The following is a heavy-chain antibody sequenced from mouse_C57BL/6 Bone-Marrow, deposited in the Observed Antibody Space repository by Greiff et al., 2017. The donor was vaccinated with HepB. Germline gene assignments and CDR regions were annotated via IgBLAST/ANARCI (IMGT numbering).Heavy chain of an antibody. D-gene: IGHD2-1*01. CDR2: IHPNSGST. J-gene: IGHJ3*01. CDR1: GYTFTSYW. V-gene: IGHV1-64*01. Sequence: QVQLKQPGAELVKPGASVKLSCKASGYTFTSYWMHWVKQRPGQGLEWIGMIHPNSGSTNYNEKFKSKATLTVDKSSSTAYMQLSSLTSEDSAVYYCARWEPVYYPFAYWGQGTLVTVSA. CDR3: ARWEPVYYPFAY.